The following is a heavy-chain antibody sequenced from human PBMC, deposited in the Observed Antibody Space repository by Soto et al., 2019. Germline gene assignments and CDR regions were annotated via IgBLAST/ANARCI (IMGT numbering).Heavy chain of an antibody. CDR1: GGTFSSYA. J-gene: IGHJ4*02. D-gene: IGHD3-22*01. Sequence: ASVKVSCKASGGTFSSYAISWVRQAPGQGLEWMGGIIPIFGTANYAQKFQGRVTITADESTSTAYMELSSLRSEDTAVYYCARGIDYDSSGCFDYWGQGTLVTVSS. CDR2: IIPIFGTA. V-gene: IGHV1-69*13. CDR3: ARGIDYDSSGCFDY.